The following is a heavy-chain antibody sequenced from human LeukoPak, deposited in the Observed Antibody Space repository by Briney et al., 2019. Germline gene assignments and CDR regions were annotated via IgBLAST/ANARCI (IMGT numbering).Heavy chain of an antibody. D-gene: IGHD3-22*01. CDR1: GGSFSGYY. CDR3: AGDSYYDSANLFY. Sequence: PSETLSLTCAVYGGSFSGYYWSWIRQPPGKGLEWIGGINTSGSTNYNPSLKSRVTMSVDTSRDQFSLKLSSVTAADTAVYYCAGDSYYDSANLFYWGQGALVTVSS. J-gene: IGHJ4*02. CDR2: INTSGST. V-gene: IGHV4-59*10.